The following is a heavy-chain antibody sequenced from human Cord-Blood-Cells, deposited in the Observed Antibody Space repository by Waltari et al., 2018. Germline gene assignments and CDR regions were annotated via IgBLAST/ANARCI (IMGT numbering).Heavy chain of an antibody. V-gene: IGHV1-8*01. Sequence: QVQLVQSGAEVKKPGASVKVSCKASGYTFTSYDINWVRQATGQGLEWMGWMKPNSGNTGYAQKFQGRVTMTRNTSISTAYMELSSLRSEDTAVYYCARGHGSSWYYYYYGMDVWGQGTTVTVSS. CDR1: GYTFTSYD. CDR2: MKPNSGNT. D-gene: IGHD6-13*01. CDR3: ARGHGSSWYYYYYGMDV. J-gene: IGHJ6*02.